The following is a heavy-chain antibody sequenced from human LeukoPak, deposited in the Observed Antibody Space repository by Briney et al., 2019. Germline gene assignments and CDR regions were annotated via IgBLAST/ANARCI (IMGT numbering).Heavy chain of an antibody. CDR2: IYSGGGT. V-gene: IGHV3-66*01. CDR1: GFTVSSNS. CDR3: ATGEY. Sequence: GGSLRLSCVASGFTVSSNSMTWVRQAPGKGLEWVSIIYSGGGTNYADSVKGRFTVSEDNSKNTLYLQMSSLRVEDTAVYYCATGEYWGQGTLVTVSS. J-gene: IGHJ4*02.